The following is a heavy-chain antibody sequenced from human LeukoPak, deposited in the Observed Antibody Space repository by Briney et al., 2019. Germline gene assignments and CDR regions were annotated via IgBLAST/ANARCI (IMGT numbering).Heavy chain of an antibody. CDR3: ARRVQLWMFGFYYYYMDV. V-gene: IGHV3-7*01. CDR2: IKQDGSEK. J-gene: IGHJ6*03. CDR1: GFTFSSYW. Sequence: GGSLRLSCAASGFTFSSYWMSWVRQAPGKGLEWVANIKQDGSEKYYVDSVKGRFTISRDNAKNSLYLQMNSLRAEDTAVYYCARRVQLWMFGFYYYYMDVWGKGTTVTVSS. D-gene: IGHD5-18*01.